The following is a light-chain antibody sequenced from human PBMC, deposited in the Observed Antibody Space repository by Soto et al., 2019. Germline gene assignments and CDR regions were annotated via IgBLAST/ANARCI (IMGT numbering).Light chain of an antibody. Sequence: QSALTQPPSASGSPGQSVTISCTGSSSDVGGYNYVSWYQQYPGKAPKLMIYEVSKRPSVVPHRFSGSKSGNTTSLTVCGLQAEDEADYYCCSYAGINDYVFGTGTKLTVL. J-gene: IGLJ1*01. CDR3: CSYAGINDYV. V-gene: IGLV2-8*01. CDR1: SSDVGGYNY. CDR2: EVS.